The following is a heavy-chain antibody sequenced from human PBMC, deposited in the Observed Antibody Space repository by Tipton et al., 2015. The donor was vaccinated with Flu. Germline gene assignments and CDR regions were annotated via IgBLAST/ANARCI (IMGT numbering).Heavy chain of an antibody. CDR3: ARGIGQDLYYYYGMDV. CDR2: IYYSGST. V-gene: IGHV4-61*05. Sequence: TLSLTCTVSGGSISSSSYYWGWIRQPPGKGLEWIGYIYYSGSTNYNPSLKSRVTISVDTSKNQFSLKLSSVTAADTAVYYCARGIGQDLYYYYGMDVWGQGTTVTVSS. D-gene: IGHD2-15*01. CDR1: GGSISSSSYY. J-gene: IGHJ6*02.